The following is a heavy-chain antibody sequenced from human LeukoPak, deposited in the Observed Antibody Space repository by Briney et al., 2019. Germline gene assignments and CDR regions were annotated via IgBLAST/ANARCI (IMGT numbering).Heavy chain of an antibody. D-gene: IGHD3-22*01. Sequence: GSLRLSCAASGFTFSSYSMHWVRQAPGKGLEWVSSISSSSSYIYYADSVKGRFTISRDNAKNSLYLQMNSLRAEDTAVYYCAREWAIGAFDIWGQGTMVTVSS. CDR2: ISSSSSYI. V-gene: IGHV3-21*01. CDR1: GFTFSSYS. J-gene: IGHJ3*02. CDR3: AREWAIGAFDI.